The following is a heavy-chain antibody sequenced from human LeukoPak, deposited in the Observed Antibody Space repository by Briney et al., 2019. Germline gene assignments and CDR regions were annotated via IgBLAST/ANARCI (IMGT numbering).Heavy chain of an antibody. D-gene: IGHD1-20*01. CDR1: GFTFSDYY. V-gene: IGHV3-11*04. CDR2: ISSSDSTI. J-gene: IGHJ4*02. CDR3: ARTMTGTTLDY. Sequence: GGSLRLSCAASGFTFSDYYMSWIRQAPGKGLEWVSYISSSDSTIYYADSVRGRFTISRDNAKNSLYPQMNSLRAEDTAVYYCARTMTGTTLDYWGQGTLVTVSS.